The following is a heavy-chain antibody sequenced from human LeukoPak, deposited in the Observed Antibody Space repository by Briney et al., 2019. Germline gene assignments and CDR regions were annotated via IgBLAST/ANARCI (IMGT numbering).Heavy chain of an antibody. D-gene: IGHD1-26*01. J-gene: IGHJ4*02. CDR3: ARDLTSGTALDY. CDR1: GFTFSSYE. V-gene: IGHV3-48*03. CDR2: ISSSGSTI. Sequence: GGSLRLSCAASGFTFSSYEMNWVRQAPGKGLEWVSYISSSGSTIYYTDSVKGRFTISRDNAKNSLYLQMNSLRAEDTAVYYCARDLTSGTALDYWGQGTLVTVSS.